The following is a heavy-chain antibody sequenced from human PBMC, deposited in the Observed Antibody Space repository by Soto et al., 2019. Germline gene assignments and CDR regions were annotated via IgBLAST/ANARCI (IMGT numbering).Heavy chain of an antibody. D-gene: IGHD3-3*01. J-gene: IGHJ6*02. V-gene: IGHV6-1*01. Sequence: TLSLTCAISGDSVSSNSAAWNWIRQSPSRGLEWLGRTYYRSKWYNDYAVSVKSRITINPDTSKNQFSLQLNSVTPEDTAVYYCARVRYDFWSGSTYYYGMDVWGQGTTVTDS. CDR1: GDSVSSNSAA. CDR2: TYYRSKWYN. CDR3: ARVRYDFWSGSTYYYGMDV.